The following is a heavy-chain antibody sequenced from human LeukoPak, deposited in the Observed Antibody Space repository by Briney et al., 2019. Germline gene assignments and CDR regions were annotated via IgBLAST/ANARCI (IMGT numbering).Heavy chain of an antibody. V-gene: IGHV1-2*06. J-gene: IGHJ3*02. CDR1: GYTFTGYY. D-gene: IGHD6-19*01. CDR3: ARPTADSSGWYRDAFDI. CDR2: INPNSGGT. Sequence: ASVKVSCKASGYTFTGYYMHWVRQAPGQGLEWMGRINPNSGGTNYPQRFQGRVTLTRDTSINTAYMELSRLISDDTAVYYCARPTADSSGWYRDAFDIWGQGTMATVSS.